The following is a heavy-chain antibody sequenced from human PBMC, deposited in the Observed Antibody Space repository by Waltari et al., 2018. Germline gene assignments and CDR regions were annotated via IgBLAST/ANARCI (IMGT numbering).Heavy chain of an antibody. Sequence: ELQLVASGGDLVQPGGSTSLSCAASGFSFPTYTMNWVRQAPGKGLEWVSYITGSGSTKYYGDAVKGRFTISRDNAKNSLYLQMDSLRVEDTAIYYCAREDYYGSGSVDYWGQGTLVTVSS. CDR1: GFSFPTYT. CDR2: ITGSGSTK. CDR3: AREDYYGSGSVDY. D-gene: IGHD3-10*01. J-gene: IGHJ4*02. V-gene: IGHV3-48*04.